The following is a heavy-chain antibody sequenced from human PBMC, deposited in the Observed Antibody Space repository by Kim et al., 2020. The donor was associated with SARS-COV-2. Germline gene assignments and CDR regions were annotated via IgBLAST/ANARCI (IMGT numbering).Heavy chain of an antibody. CDR2: IWYDGSNK. V-gene: IGHV3-33*01. Sequence: GGSLRLSCGASGFSFSSYAMHWVRQAPGKGLEWVAVIWYDGSNKYYGDFVKGRFSISRDNSKNTVSLQMDNLRVDDTAVYYCARGGYALGSQLDYWGQGTLVTVSS. CDR3: ARGGYALGSQLDY. J-gene: IGHJ4*02. D-gene: IGHD5-12*01. CDR1: GFSFSSYA.